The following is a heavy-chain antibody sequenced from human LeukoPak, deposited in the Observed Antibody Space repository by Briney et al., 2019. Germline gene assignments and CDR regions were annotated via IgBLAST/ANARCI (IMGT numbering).Heavy chain of an antibody. CDR1: GYTFTGYY. CDR3: ARSQYSSGPYGMDV. V-gene: IGHV1-2*02. CDR2: INPNSGGT. Sequence: ASVKVSCKASGYTFTGYYMHWVRQAPGQGPEWMGWINPNSGGTNYAQKFQGRVTMTRDTSISTAYMELSRLRSDDTAVYYCARSQYSSGPYGMDVWGQGTTVTVSS. D-gene: IGHD6-25*01. J-gene: IGHJ6*02.